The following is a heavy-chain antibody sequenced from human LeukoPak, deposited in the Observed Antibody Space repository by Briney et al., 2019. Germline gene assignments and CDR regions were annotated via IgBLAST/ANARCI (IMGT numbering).Heavy chain of an antibody. CDR1: GFTFDDYG. D-gene: IGHD3-22*01. CDR3: ARDIRGSGFYFGYPYYYMDV. V-gene: IGHV3-20*04. CDR2: INWNGGST. Sequence: GGSLRLSCAASGFTFDDYGMGWVRQAPGKGLEWVSGINWNGGSTGYADSVKGRFTISRDNAKNSLYLQMDSLRAEDTAVYYCARDIRGSGFYFGYPYYYMDVWGKGTTVTISS. J-gene: IGHJ6*03.